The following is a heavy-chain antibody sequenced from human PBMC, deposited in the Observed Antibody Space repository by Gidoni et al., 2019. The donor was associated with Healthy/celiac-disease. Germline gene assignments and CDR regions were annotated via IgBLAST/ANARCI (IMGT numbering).Heavy chain of an antibody. CDR1: GFTLSSYG. CDR3: ARGAYCSGGSCLYYFDY. V-gene: IGHV3-33*01. J-gene: IGHJ4*02. D-gene: IGHD2-15*01. Sequence: QVQLVESGGGVVQPGRSLRLSCAASGFTLSSYGMHWVRQAPGKGLGWVSVIWYDGSNKYYADPVKGRFTISRDNSKNTLYLQMNSLRAEDTAVYYCARGAYCSGGSCLYYFDYWGQGTLVTVSS. CDR2: IWYDGSNK.